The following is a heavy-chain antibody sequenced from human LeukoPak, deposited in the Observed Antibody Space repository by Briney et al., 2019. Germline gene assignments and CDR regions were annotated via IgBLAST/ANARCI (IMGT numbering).Heavy chain of an antibody. CDR1: GGSFSGYY. CDR2: INHSGSA. CDR3: ARDSPFEWHVFGDSFDI. Sequence: SETLSLTCAVYGGSFSGYYWSWIRQPPGKGLEWIGEINHSGSANSNPSLRSRVTISMDTSKNQFSLKMTSVTTADMAVYYCARDSPFEWHVFGDSFDIWGPGTVVTVSS. J-gene: IGHJ3*02. D-gene: IGHD3-9*01. V-gene: IGHV4-34*01.